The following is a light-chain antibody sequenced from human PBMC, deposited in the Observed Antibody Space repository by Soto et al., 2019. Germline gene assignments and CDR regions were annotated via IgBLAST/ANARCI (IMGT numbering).Light chain of an antibody. CDR1: SSNIGSNT. J-gene: IGLJ1*01. V-gene: IGLV1-44*01. Sequence: QSVLTQPPSASGTPGQRVTISCSGSSSNIGSNTVNWYQQLPGTAPKLLINSNNQRPSGVPDRFSGSKSGTSASLAISGLQSEDEADYYCQSYDFGLSAHNYVFGTGTKLTVL. CDR2: SNN. CDR3: QSYDFGLSAHNYV.